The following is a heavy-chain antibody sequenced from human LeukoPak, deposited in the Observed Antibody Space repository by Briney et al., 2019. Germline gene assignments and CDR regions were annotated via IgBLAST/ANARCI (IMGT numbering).Heavy chain of an antibody. D-gene: IGHD2-15*01. Sequence: SETLSLTCTVSGGSISSDYWSWIRQPPGKGLEWIGYIYYSGSTSYNPSLKSRVTISVDTSKNQFSLKLSSVTAADTAVYYCARGVAPSPWFDPWGQGTLVTVSS. CDR2: IYYSGST. CDR3: ARGVAPSPWFDP. V-gene: IGHV4-59*12. J-gene: IGHJ5*02. CDR1: GGSISSDY.